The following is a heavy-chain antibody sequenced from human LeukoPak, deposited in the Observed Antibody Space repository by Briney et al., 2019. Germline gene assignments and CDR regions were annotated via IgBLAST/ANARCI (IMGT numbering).Heavy chain of an antibody. CDR3: AKDGTGSSGWYYYYYYMDV. D-gene: IGHD6-19*01. CDR1: GFTFSNYN. Sequence: GGSLRLSCVASGFTFSNYNMYWVRQAPGKGLEWLSYITTGSTTIYYADSVKGRFTVSRDNAKNSLYLQMDSLRAEDTAVYYCAKDGTGSSGWYYYYYYMDVWGKGTTVTVSS. CDR2: ITTGSTTI. J-gene: IGHJ6*03. V-gene: IGHV3-48*01.